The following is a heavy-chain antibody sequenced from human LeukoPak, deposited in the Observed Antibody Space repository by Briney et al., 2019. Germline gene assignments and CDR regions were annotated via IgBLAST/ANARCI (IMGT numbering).Heavy chain of an antibody. V-gene: IGHV4-59*01. D-gene: IGHD2-15*01. CDR2: IYYSGST. CDR1: GGSISSYY. Sequence: PSETLSLTCTVSGGSISSYYWSWIRQPPGKGLEWIGYIYYSGSTNYNPSLKSRVTISVDTSKNQFSLKLSSVTAADTAVYYCARDETRRGCSGVTCYSDFDYWGQGTLVTVSS. J-gene: IGHJ4*02. CDR3: ARDETRRGCSGVTCYSDFDY.